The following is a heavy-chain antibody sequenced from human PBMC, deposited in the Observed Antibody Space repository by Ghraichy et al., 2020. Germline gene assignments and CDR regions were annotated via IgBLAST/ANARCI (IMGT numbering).Heavy chain of an antibody. CDR3: ARVSSAAHPFDY. D-gene: IGHD6-25*01. J-gene: IGHJ4*02. CDR2: IHFSGST. CDR1: GDSISSGNHY. V-gene: IGHV4-61*02. Sequence: SETLSLTCTVSGDSISSGNHYWSWIRQPAGKGLECIGRIHFSGSTSYNPSLKSRVTLYVDTSNNQFSLNLISMTAADTAVYYCARVSSAAHPFDYWGQGTLVTVSS.